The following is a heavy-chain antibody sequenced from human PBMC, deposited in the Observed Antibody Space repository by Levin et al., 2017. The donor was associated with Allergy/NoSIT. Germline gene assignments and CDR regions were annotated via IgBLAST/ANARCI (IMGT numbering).Heavy chain of an antibody. Sequence: SQTLSLTCTVSGGSISSSSYYWGWIRQPPGKGLEWIGSIYYSGSTYYNPSLKSRVTISVDTSKNQFSLKLSSVTAADTAVYYCARRMGRDYSNYGLWVFDAFDIWGQGTMVTVSS. CDR1: GGSISSSSYY. V-gene: IGHV4-39*01. CDR2: IYYSGST. J-gene: IGHJ3*02. CDR3: ARRMGRDYSNYGLWVFDAFDI. D-gene: IGHD4-11*01.